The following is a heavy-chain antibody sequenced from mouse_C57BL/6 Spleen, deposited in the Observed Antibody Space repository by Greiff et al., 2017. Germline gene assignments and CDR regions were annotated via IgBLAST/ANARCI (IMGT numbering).Heavy chain of an antibody. D-gene: IGHD1-1*01. CDR2: ISSGGDYI. V-gene: IGHV5-9-1*02. Sequence: EVKLMESGEGLVKPGGSLKLSCAASGFTFSSYAMSWVRQTPEKRLEWVAYISSGGDYIYYADTVKGRFTISRDNARNTLYLQMSSLKSEDTAMYYCTRADYYGSSSFDYWGQGTTLTVSS. CDR1: GFTFSSYA. J-gene: IGHJ2*01. CDR3: TRADYYGSSSFDY.